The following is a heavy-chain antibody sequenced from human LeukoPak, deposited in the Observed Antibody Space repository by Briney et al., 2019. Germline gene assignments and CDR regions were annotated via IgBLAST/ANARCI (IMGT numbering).Heavy chain of an antibody. CDR3: ASTTYYYDSSGYYFLDY. Sequence: SETLSLICTVSGDSISSYSWSWVRQPAGKGLEWIGRIYTSGSTNYNPSLKNRVTMSVDTTKNQFSLKLSSVTAADTAVYYCASTTYYYDSSGYYFLDYWGQGTLVTVPS. J-gene: IGHJ4*02. CDR2: IYTSGST. CDR1: GDSISSYS. V-gene: IGHV4-4*07. D-gene: IGHD3-22*01.